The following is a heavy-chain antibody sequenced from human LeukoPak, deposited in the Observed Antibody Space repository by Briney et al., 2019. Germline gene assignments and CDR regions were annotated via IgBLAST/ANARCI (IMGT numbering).Heavy chain of an antibody. CDR3: ARGPHGSGSARDYYYYGMDV. CDR2: INHSGST. J-gene: IGHJ6*04. V-gene: IGHV4-34*01. D-gene: IGHD3-10*01. CDR1: GGSFSGYY. Sequence: SETLSLTCAVYGGSFSGYYWSWIRQPPGKGLEWIGEINHSGSTNYNPSLKSRVTISVDTSKNQFSLKLSSVTAADTAVYYCARGPHGSGSARDYYYYGMDVWDKGTTVTVSS.